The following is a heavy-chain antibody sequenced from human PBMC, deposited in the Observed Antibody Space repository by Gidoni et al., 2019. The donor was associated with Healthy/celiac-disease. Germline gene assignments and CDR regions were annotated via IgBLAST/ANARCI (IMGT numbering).Heavy chain of an antibody. V-gene: IGHV3-30*03. CDR2: ISYDGSNK. CDR1: GFTFSSYG. CDR3: ARDVWVYAMADAFDI. D-gene: IGHD2-8*01. Sequence: QVQLVESGGGVVQPGRSLRRSCASSGFTFSSYGMQWVRQAPGKGLEWVEVISYDGSNKYYADSVKGRFTISRDNSKNTLYLQMNSLRAEDTAVYYCARDVWVYAMADAFDIWGQGTMVTVSS. J-gene: IGHJ3*02.